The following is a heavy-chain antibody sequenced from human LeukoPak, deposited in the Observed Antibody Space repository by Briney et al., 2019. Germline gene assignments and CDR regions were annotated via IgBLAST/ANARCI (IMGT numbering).Heavy chain of an antibody. CDR2: IYYSGST. D-gene: IGHD3-22*01. CDR1: GGSISSYY. V-gene: IGHV4-59*01. CDR3: AGDGVLYYDSSGLDAFDI. Sequence: SETLSLTCTVSGGSISSYYWSWIRQPPGKGLEWIGYIYYSGSTNYNPSLKSRVTISVDTSKNQFSLKLSSVTAADTAVYYCAGDGVLYYDSSGLDAFDIWGQGTMVTVSS. J-gene: IGHJ3*02.